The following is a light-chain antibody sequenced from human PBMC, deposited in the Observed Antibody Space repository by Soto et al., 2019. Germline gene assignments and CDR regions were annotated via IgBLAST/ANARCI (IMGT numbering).Light chain of an antibody. CDR3: QQSYSTLT. CDR2: AAS. J-gene: IGKJ4*01. V-gene: IGKV1-39*01. CDR1: QSISSY. Sequence: DIQMTQSPSSLSASVGDRVTITCRASQSISSYLNWYQLKPGKAPKLLIYAASSLQSGVPSRFSGSGSGTDFTLTISSLQPEDFATYYCQQSYSTLTFGGGTKVEIK.